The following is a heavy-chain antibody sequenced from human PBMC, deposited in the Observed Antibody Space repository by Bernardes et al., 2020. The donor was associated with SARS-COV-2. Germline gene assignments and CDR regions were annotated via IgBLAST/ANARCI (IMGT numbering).Heavy chain of an antibody. CDR1: GFTSGDYA. Sequence: GGSLRLSRAASGFTSGDYAMHWVRQAPGKGLEWVSGISWNSGSIGYADSVKGRFTISRDNAKNSLYLQMNSLRAEDTALYYCAKDILTGYPTYWYFDLWGRGTLVTVSS. D-gene: IGHD3-9*01. J-gene: IGHJ2*01. V-gene: IGHV3-9*02. CDR2: ISWNSGSI. CDR3: AKDILTGYPTYWYFDL.